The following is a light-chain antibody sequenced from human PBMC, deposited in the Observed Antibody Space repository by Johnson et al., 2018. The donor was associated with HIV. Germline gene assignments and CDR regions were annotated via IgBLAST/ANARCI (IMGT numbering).Light chain of an antibody. J-gene: IGLJ1*01. Sequence: QSVLTQPPSVSAAPGQKVTISCSGSSSNIGNNYASWYQQLPGTAPKILIHENNKRPSGIPDRFSGSKSGTSATLGITGRQTGDEADYYCGTWDSSLNAFVFGAGTRVTVL. V-gene: IGLV1-51*02. CDR1: SSNIGNNY. CDR2: ENN. CDR3: GTWDSSLNAFV.